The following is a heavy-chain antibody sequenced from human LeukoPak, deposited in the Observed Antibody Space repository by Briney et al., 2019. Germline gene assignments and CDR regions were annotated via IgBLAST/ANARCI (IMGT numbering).Heavy chain of an antibody. V-gene: IGHV3-74*01. CDR1: GATFSTFW. Sequence: GESLRLSCAVSGATFSTFWMHWVRQVPGKGPAWVSRTNPDGSRVDYADSVKGRFTISRDNARDTLYLQMNSLRVEDTAMYYCAFDFGGYSDTWGQGTLVTVSS. CDR3: AFDFGGYSDT. CDR2: TNPDGSRV. D-gene: IGHD3-10*01. J-gene: IGHJ5*02.